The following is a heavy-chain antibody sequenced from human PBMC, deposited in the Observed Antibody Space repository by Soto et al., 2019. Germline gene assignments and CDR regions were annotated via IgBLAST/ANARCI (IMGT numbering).Heavy chain of an antibody. CDR1: GFTFSSYA. CDR3: ASSAA. D-gene: IGHD6-19*01. J-gene: IGHJ5*02. V-gene: IGHV3-33*08. Sequence: WGSLRLSCAASGFTFSSYAMSWVRQAPGKGLEWVAVIWYDGSNTYYADPVKGRFTISRDNSKNTLFLQMNSLRAEDTAVYYCASSAAWGRGTLVTVSS. CDR2: IWYDGSNT.